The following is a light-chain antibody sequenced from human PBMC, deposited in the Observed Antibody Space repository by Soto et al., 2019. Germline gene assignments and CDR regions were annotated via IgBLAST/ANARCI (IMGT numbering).Light chain of an antibody. CDR3: ASFTRSVTVV. Sequence: QSVLTQPASVSGSPGQSITISCAGTSSDVGGYNYVSWYQKHPGKVPRLIISDVNKRPSGVSDRFSGSKSGNTASLTISGLQAEDEADYYCASFTRSVTVVFGGGTKLTVL. J-gene: IGLJ2*01. CDR1: SSDVGGYNY. V-gene: IGLV2-14*03. CDR2: DVN.